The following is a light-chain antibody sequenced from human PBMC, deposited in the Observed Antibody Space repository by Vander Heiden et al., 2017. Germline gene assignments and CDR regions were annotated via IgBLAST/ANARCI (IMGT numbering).Light chain of an antibody. CDR1: KLGDKY. CDR2: QDS. V-gene: IGLV3-1*01. CDR3: QAWDSRPRV. Sequence: SYELTQPPSVSVSPGQTASITCSGDKLGDKYACWYQQKPGQSPVLVIYQDSKRPSGIPERFSGSNSGKTDTLTISGTQAMEEADYYCQAWDSRPRVFGTGTKVTVL. J-gene: IGLJ1*01.